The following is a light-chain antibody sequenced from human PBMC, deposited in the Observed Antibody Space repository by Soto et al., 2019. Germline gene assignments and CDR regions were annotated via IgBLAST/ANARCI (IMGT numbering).Light chain of an antibody. CDR3: QQYGRSPST. CDR2: GAS. J-gene: IGKJ3*01. V-gene: IGKV3-20*01. Sequence: EIVLTQSPGTLSLSPGERATLSCRASQSVSSSYLAWYQQKPGQAPRLLIYGASSRATGIPDRFSGSGSGTDVTLTICRLEPEDFAVYYCQQYGRSPSTFGPGTKVDIK. CDR1: QSVSSSY.